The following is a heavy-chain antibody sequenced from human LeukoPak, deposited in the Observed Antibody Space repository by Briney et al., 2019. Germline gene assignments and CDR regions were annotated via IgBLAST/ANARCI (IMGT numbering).Heavy chain of an antibody. J-gene: IGHJ4*02. Sequence: SVKVSCKASGGTFSSYAISWVRQAPGQGLEWMGGIIPIFGTANYTQKFQGRVTITADESTSTAYMELSSLRSEDTAVYYCARVGSDSSSSFSFDYWGQGTLVTVSS. D-gene: IGHD6-6*01. CDR3: ARVGSDSSSSFSFDY. CDR1: GGTFSSYA. V-gene: IGHV1-69*13. CDR2: IIPIFGTA.